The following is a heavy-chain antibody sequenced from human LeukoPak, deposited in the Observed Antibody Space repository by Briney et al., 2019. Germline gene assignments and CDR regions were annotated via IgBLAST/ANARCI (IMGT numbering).Heavy chain of an antibody. CDR2: IYPGDSDT. J-gene: IGHJ5*02. Sequence: GESLKISCKGSGYTFTNYWIGWVRQMPGKGLEFMGIIYPGDSDTRYSPSFQGQVTISVDKSINTAYLQWSSLRASDTAMYYCARRNRGSPVEGNWFDPWGQGTLVTVSS. V-gene: IGHV5-51*01. CDR3: ARRNRGSPVEGNWFDP. D-gene: IGHD2/OR15-2a*01. CDR1: GYTFTNYW.